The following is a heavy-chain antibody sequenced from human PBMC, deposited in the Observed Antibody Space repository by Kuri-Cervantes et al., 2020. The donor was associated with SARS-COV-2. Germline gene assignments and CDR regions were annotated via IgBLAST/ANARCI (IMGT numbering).Heavy chain of an antibody. Sequence: SVKVSCKASGGTFSSYAISWVRQAPGQGLEWMGGIIPIFGTANYAQKFQGRVTITADESTSTAYMELSSLRSEDTAVYYCATFGMELRWGGFDPWGQGTRVTGYS. CDR2: IIPIFGTA. D-gene: IGHD1-7*01. V-gene: IGHV1-69*13. J-gene: IGHJ5*02. CDR3: ATFGMELRWGGFDP. CDR1: GGTFSSYA.